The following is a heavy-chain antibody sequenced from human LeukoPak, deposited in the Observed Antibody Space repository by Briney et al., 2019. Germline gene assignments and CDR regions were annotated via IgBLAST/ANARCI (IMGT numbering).Heavy chain of an antibody. CDR2: IYYSGRT. V-gene: IGHV4-59*01. Sequence: PSETLSLTCTVSGGSITRYYCSWIRQPPGKGLEWIGYIYYSGRTNYNPSLKSRVTISVDTSKNQFSLNLNSVTAADTAVYFCAAQNYYDTTAYPNPFDYWGQGTLVTVSS. D-gene: IGHD3-22*01. CDR3: AAQNYYDTTAYPNPFDY. CDR1: GGSITRYY. J-gene: IGHJ4*02.